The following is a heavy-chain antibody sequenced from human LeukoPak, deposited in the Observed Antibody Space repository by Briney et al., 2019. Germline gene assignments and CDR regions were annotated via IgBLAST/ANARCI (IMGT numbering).Heavy chain of an antibody. Sequence: SVKVSCKASGGTFSSYAISWVRQAPGQGLEWMGGIIPIFGTANYAQKFQGRVTITADESTSTAYMELSSLRSEDTAVYYCARDPGRVYYGSGSYQYYYMDVWGKGTTVTVSS. D-gene: IGHD3-10*01. CDR1: GGTFSSYA. J-gene: IGHJ6*03. CDR2: IIPIFGTA. V-gene: IGHV1-69*01. CDR3: ARDPGRVYYGSGSYQYYYMDV.